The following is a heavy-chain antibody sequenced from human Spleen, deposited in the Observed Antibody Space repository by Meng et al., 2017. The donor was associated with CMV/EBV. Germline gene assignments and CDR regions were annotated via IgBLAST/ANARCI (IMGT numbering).Heavy chain of an antibody. CDR3: ARGQRKQQLVKASNWFDP. J-gene: IGHJ5*02. CDR1: FTSYD. D-gene: IGHD6-13*01. Sequence: FTSYDISWVRQATGQGLEWMGWKNPNSANTGYAQKFQGRVTMTRNTSISTAYMELSSLRSEDTAVYYCARGQRKQQLVKASNWFDPWGQGTLVTVSS. CDR2: KNPNSANT. V-gene: IGHV1-8*01.